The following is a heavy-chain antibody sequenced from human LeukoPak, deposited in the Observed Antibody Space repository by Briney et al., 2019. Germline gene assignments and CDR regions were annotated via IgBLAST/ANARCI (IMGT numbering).Heavy chain of an antibody. D-gene: IGHD6-13*01. J-gene: IGHJ4*02. V-gene: IGHV1-18*01. Sequence: GASVKVSCRDSGYTFTSYGSSWVRRAPGEGLEWMGWISPYGGNTNYAQNIQGRVSMTTDTTTTTASIEQRSLRSDDPAVYYCSSGGGAQQLEGHWGQGTLVTVSS. CDR1: GYTFTSYG. CDR2: ISPYGGNT. CDR3: SSGGGAQQLEGH.